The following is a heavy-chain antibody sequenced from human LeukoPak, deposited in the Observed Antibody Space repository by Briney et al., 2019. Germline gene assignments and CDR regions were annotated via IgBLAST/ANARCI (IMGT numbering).Heavy chain of an antibody. CDR1: GFAFSNYA. CDR3: AKAVRSMVTGGGYFDS. Sequence: PGGSLRLSCAASGFAFSNYAMSWVRQAPGKGLEWVASMSDGGDSRYYADSVMGRFTISRDNSKNTLYLQMNSLRAKDTAVYYCAKAVRSMVTGGGYFDSWGQGTLVTVSS. CDR2: MSDGGDSR. J-gene: IGHJ4*02. V-gene: IGHV3-23*01. D-gene: IGHD3-10*01.